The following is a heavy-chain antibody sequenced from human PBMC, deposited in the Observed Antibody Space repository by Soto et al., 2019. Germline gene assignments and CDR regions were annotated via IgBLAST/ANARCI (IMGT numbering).Heavy chain of an antibody. D-gene: IGHD1-7*01. Sequence: PSETLSLTCTVSGGSISSYYWSWIRQPPGKGLEWIGSIYYSGRTYYNPSLKSRVTISVDTSKNQFSLKLSSVTAADTAVYYCARRSATTFGRSWFDPWGQGTLVTVSS. CDR2: IYYSGRT. J-gene: IGHJ5*02. V-gene: IGHV4-39*01. CDR1: GGSISSYY. CDR3: ARRSATTFGRSWFDP.